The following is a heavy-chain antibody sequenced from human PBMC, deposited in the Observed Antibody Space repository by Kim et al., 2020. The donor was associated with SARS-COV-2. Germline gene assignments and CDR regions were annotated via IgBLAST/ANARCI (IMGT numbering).Heavy chain of an antibody. J-gene: IGHJ6*02. CDR2: ISAYNGNT. Sequence: ASVKVSCKASGYTFTSYGISWVRQAPGQGLEWMGWISAYNGNTNYAQKLQGRVTMTTDTSTSTAYMELRSLRSDDTAVYYCARRVGATTPYYYYGMDVWGQGTTVTVSS. D-gene: IGHD1-26*01. CDR3: ARRVGATTPYYYYGMDV. V-gene: IGHV1-18*01. CDR1: GYTFTSYG.